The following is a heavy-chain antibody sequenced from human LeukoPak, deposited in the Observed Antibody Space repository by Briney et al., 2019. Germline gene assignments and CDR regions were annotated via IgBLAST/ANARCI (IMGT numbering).Heavy chain of an antibody. CDR1: GGSISSSNW. CDR2: IYYSGST. J-gene: IGHJ4*02. CDR3: ARAQKGKYFDY. V-gene: IGHV4-4*02. Sequence: SGTLSLTCAVSGGSISSSNWWSWVRQPPGKGLEWIGCIYYSGSTNYNPSLKSRVTISVDTSKNQFSLKLSSVTAADTAVYYCARAQKGKYFDYWGQGTLVTVSS.